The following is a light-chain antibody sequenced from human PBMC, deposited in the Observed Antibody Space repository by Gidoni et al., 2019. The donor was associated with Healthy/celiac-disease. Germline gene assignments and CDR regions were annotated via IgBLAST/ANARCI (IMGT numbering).Light chain of an antibody. CDR2: GAS. CDR3: QQYGSSLYT. J-gene: IGKJ2*01. Sequence: IVLTQSPGTLSLSPGERATLSCRASQSVSSSYLAWYQQKPGQAPRLHIYGASSRATGIPDRVSGSGSGTDFTLTISRLEPEDFAVYYCQQYGSSLYTFGQGTKLEIK. CDR1: QSVSSSY. V-gene: IGKV3-20*01.